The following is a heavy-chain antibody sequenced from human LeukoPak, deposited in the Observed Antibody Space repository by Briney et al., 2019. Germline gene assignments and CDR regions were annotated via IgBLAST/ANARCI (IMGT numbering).Heavy chain of an antibody. CDR1: RFTFSSYG. D-gene: IGHD5-12*01. V-gene: IGHV3-23*01. CDR2: ISGSGGST. Sequence: GWTLRLSCAASRFTFSSYGMSWIRKAPGKGLEWVSLISGSGGSTYYADSVKGRFTISRDNSKNTLYLQMNSLRAEDTAIYYCAKVYSGYDSDDAFDIWGQGTMVTVSS. J-gene: IGHJ3*02. CDR3: AKVYSGYDSDDAFDI.